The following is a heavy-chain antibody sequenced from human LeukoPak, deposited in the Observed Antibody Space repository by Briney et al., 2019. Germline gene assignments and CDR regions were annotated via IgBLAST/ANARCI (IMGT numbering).Heavy chain of an antibody. CDR2: ISGSGGST. CDR1: GFTFSGYA. V-gene: IGHV3-23*01. J-gene: IGHJ4*02. D-gene: IGHD3-9*01. Sequence: PGGSLRLSCAASGFTFSGYAMSWVRQAPGKGLEWVSAISGSGGSTYYADSVKGRFTISRDNSKNTLYLQMNSLRAEDTAVYYCAKPQGYYDILTGPSPQGPDYWGQGTLVTVSS. CDR3: AKPQGYYDILTGPSPQGPDY.